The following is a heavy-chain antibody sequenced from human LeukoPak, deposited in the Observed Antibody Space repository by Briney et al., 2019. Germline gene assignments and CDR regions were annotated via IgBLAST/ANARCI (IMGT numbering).Heavy chain of an antibody. Sequence: GESLKISCKGSGYSFTSYWIGWVRQVPGKGLEWMGIIYPGDSDTRYSPSFQGQVTISADKSISTAYLQWSSLKASDTAMYYCARWEILTGYSFDYWGQGTLVTVSS. J-gene: IGHJ4*02. CDR1: GYSFTSYW. D-gene: IGHD3-9*01. V-gene: IGHV5-51*01. CDR3: ARWEILTGYSFDY. CDR2: IYPGDSDT.